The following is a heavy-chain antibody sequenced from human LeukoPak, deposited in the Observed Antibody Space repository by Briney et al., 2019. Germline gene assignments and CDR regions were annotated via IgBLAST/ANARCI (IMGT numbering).Heavy chain of an antibody. CDR1: GYSFTRWW. CDR2: FYPDDANT. D-gene: IGHD3-3*01. Sequence: GEALKISCKGAGYSFTRWWIGWGRQMPGKGLEWRGIFYPDDANTRYSPSFQGQVTISADKSISPAYLQWSSLKASDPAMYYCARLNGARLSEWYFAFWGQGTLVAVSS. V-gene: IGHV5-51*01. CDR3: ARLNGARLSEWYFAF. J-gene: IGHJ4*02.